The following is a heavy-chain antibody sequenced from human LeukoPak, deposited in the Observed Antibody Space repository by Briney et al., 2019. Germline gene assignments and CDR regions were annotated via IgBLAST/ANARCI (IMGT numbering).Heavy chain of an antibody. Sequence: GGSLRLSCTASGLNFGDYAMSWFRQAPEKGLEGVGFITNKAFGGTAEYAASVKGRFTISRDDSRSIAYLQMDNLRTEDTGVYYCTRDEYGVGSNFFDYWGQGTLVTVST. CDR1: GLNFGDYA. CDR3: TRDEYGVGSNFFDY. V-gene: IGHV3-49*03. J-gene: IGHJ4*02. CDR2: ITNKAFGGTA. D-gene: IGHD4-17*01.